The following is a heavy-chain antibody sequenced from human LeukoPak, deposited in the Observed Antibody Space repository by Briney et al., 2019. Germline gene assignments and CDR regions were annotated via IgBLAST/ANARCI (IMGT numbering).Heavy chain of an antibody. J-gene: IGHJ5*02. Sequence: SETLSLTCTGSGGSISSSSYYWGWIRQPPGKGLEWIGTIYYSGSTSSNPSLKSRVSISVDTSKNQFSLKLSSVTAADTAVYYCARTDILTGFYRPGNWFDPWGQGTLVTVSS. D-gene: IGHD3-9*01. CDR3: ARTDILTGFYRPGNWFDP. CDR2: IYYSGST. CDR1: GGSISSSSYY. V-gene: IGHV4-39*01.